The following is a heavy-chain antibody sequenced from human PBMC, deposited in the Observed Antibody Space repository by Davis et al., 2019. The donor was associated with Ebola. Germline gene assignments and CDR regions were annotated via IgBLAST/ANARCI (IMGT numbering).Heavy chain of an antibody. Sequence: ASVKVSCKASGYTFTSYGFNWVRQAPGQGLEWMGWVSAYNGHTIYEQKFQGRVTMTTETSTSTAYMELSSLRSEDTAVYYCARGSVYYDILTGYVWFDPWGQGTLVTVSS. CDR1: GYTFTSYG. CDR2: VSAYNGHT. D-gene: IGHD3-9*01. V-gene: IGHV1-18*01. CDR3: ARGSVYYDILTGYVWFDP. J-gene: IGHJ5*02.